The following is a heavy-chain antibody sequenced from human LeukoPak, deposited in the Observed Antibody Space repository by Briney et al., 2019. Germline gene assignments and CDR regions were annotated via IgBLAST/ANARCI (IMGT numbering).Heavy chain of an antibody. CDR2: ISGSATST. CDR1: GFTFSAYA. CDR3: AKGRAWDYVSGSGRLYYFDS. J-gene: IGHJ4*02. D-gene: IGHD3-22*01. V-gene: IGHV3-23*01. Sequence: GGSLRLSCAASGFTFSAYAMNWVRQAPGKGLEWISTISGSATSTYYADSVKGRFSISRDNSKNTLYLQMNGLRAEDTARYYCAKGRAWDYVSGSGRLYYFDSWGQGTLVTVSS.